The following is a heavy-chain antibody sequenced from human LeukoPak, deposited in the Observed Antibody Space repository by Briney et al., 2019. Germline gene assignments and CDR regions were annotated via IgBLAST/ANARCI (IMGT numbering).Heavy chain of an antibody. J-gene: IGHJ4*02. CDR1: GFTFSGSA. D-gene: IGHD6-19*01. CDR3: AKDRGYSSGWYGSDY. V-gene: IGHV3-23*03. Sequence: GGPLKLSCAASGFTFSGSAMHWVRQASGKGLEWVSVIYSGGSTYYADSVKGRFTISRDNSKNTLYLQMNSLRAEDTAVYYCAKDRGYSSGWYGSDYWGQGTLVTVSS. CDR2: IYSGGST.